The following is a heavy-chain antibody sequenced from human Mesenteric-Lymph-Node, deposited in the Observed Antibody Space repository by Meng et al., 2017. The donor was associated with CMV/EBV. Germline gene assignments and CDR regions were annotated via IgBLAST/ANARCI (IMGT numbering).Heavy chain of an antibody. CDR2: VWYDGTKK. D-gene: IGHD5-24*01. CDR1: GFIFNTYG. J-gene: IGHJ6*02. Sequence: GGSLRLSCAASGFIFNTYGMHWVRQAPGKGLEWVAIVWYDGTKKYYADSVKGRFTISRDNSMNTLYLQMNSLTAEDAAVYYCAKGYNNYAMDVWGQGATVTVSS. CDR3: AKGYNNYAMDV. V-gene: IGHV3-33*06.